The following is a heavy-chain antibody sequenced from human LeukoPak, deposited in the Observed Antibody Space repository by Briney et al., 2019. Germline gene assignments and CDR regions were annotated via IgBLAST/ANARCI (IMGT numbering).Heavy chain of an antibody. CDR3: ARDGTRAYNWFDP. CDR2: ISAYNGNT. V-gene: IGHV1-18*01. CDR1: GYTFTSYA. Sequence: ASVRVSCKASGYTFTSYAISWVRQAPGQGLKWMGWISAYNGNTNQAQKFQGRVTMTTDTSTSTAYMELRSLRSDDTAVYYCARDGTRAYNWFDPWGQGTLVTVSS. J-gene: IGHJ5*02. D-gene: IGHD1-26*01.